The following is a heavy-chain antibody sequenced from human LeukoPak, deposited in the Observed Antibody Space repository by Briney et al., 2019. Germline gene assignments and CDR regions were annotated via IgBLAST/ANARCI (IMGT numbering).Heavy chain of an antibody. CDR2: ISGSGGST. CDR3: AREPRGILTGLYGMDV. Sequence: ETLSLTCTVSGGSISSGDYYWSWIRQPPGKGLEWVSAISGSGGSTYYADSVKGRFTISRDNSKNTLYLQMNSLRAEDTAVYYCAREPRGILTGLYGMDVWGQGTTVTVSS. CDR1: GGSISSGDYY. D-gene: IGHD3-9*01. V-gene: IGHV3-23*01. J-gene: IGHJ6*02.